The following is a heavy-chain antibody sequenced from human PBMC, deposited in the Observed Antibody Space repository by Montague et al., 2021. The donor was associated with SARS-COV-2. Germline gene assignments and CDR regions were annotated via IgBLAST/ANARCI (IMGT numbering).Heavy chain of an antibody. Sequence: TLSLTCTVSGGSISGDNYYWTWIRQHPGKGLGWIAYIYYTGSTYYNPSLQSRLRTSLDTSKNQFSLTSTSVTAADTAIYYCARNRGWGSRGAGYIDLWGRGTLVTVSS. D-gene: IGHD7-27*01. CDR2: IYYTGST. CDR1: GGSISGDNYY. V-gene: IGHV4-31*03. CDR3: ARNRGWGSRGAGYIDL. J-gene: IGHJ2*01.